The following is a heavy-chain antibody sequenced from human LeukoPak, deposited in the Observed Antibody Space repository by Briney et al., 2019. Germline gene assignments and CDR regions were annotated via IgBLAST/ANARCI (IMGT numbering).Heavy chain of an antibody. V-gene: IGHV3-48*03. J-gene: IGHJ3*02. CDR2: ISSSGSTI. CDR1: RFTLSSYE. Sequence: PGGSLRLSCAASRFTLSSYEMNWVRQTPGKGLEWVSYISSSGSTIYYADSVKGRFTISRDNAKNSLYLQMNSLRAEDTAVYYCARDMAAAGGAFDIWGQGAMVTVSS. CDR3: ARDMAAAGGAFDI. D-gene: IGHD6-13*01.